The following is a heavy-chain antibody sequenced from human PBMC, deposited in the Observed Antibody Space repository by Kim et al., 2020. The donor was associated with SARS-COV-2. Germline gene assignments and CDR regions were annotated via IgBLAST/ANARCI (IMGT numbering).Heavy chain of an antibody. Sequence: GGSLRLSCTASGFTFGDYAMSWVRRAPGKGLEWVGFIRSKAYGGTTEYAASVKGRFTISRDDSKSIAYLQMNSLKTEDTAVYYCTRPEYYYDSSGYYSRYYYYGMDIWGQGTTVTVSS. CDR1: GFTFGDYA. J-gene: IGHJ6*02. D-gene: IGHD3-22*01. V-gene: IGHV3-49*04. CDR2: IRSKAYGGTT. CDR3: TRPEYYYDSSGYYSRYYYYGMDI.